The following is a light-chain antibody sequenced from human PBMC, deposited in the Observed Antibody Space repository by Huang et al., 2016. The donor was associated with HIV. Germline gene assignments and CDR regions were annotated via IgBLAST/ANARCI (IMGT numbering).Light chain of an antibody. CDR1: QRVSNN. V-gene: IGKV3-15*01. Sequence: EIVMTQSPATLSVSPGERATLSCRASQRVSNNLAWYQQQPGQAPRLLIYDASSRAIGSPAMCSGSGSGTEFILTISSLQSEDFALYFCQQYNDWPPLTFGGGTKVEIK. CDR2: DAS. J-gene: IGKJ4*01. CDR3: QQYNDWPPLT.